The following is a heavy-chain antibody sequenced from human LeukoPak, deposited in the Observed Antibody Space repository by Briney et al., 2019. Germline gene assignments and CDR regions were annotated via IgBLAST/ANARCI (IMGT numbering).Heavy chain of an antibody. V-gene: IGHV3-7*03. Sequence: GGSLRLSCAASGFTFSSYWMSWVRQAPGKGLEWVANIKQDGSEKYYVDSVKGRFTISRDNSKNTLYLQMNSLRAEDTAVYYCAKDGDGYNFFDYWGQGTLVTVSS. D-gene: IGHD5-24*01. J-gene: IGHJ4*02. CDR3: AKDGDGYNFFDY. CDR1: GFTFSSYW. CDR2: IKQDGSEK.